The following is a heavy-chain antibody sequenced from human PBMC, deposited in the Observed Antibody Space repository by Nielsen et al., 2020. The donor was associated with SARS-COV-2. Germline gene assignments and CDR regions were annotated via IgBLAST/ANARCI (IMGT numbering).Heavy chain of an antibody. CDR2: ISGSGGST. V-gene: IGHV3-23*01. Sequence: GGSLRLSCAASGFTFSSYAMSWVRQAPGKGLEWVSAISGSGGSTYYADSVKGRFTISRDNSKNTLYLQMNSLRAEDTAVYYCAKDRLWFGELLLNVAFDIWGQGTMVTVSS. J-gene: IGHJ3*02. CDR1: GFTFSSYA. D-gene: IGHD3-10*01. CDR3: AKDRLWFGELLLNVAFDI.